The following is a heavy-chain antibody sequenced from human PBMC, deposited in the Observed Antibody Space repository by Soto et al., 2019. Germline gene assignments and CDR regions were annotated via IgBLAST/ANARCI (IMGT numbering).Heavy chain of an antibody. Sequence: QVQLVQSGAEVKKAGASVKVSCKASGYTFSSYGISWARQAPGQGLEWMGWISDYNGNTHYAQKFQGRVTVTTDKSTRTAYLELRGLRSDDTAVYFCPGEGCYSGSGTYSPPRYYGMDVWGQGTTVTVSS. CDR3: PGEGCYSGSGTYSPPRYYGMDV. D-gene: IGHD3-10*01. V-gene: IGHV1-18*01. CDR2: ISDYNGNT. J-gene: IGHJ6*02. CDR1: GYTFSSYG.